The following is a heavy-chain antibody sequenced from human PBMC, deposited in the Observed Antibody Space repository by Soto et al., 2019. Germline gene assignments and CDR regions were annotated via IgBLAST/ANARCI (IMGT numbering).Heavy chain of an antibody. CDR1: GFTFSSYA. D-gene: IGHD1-20*01. V-gene: IGHV3-23*01. CDR2: ISGSGGST. CDR3: ANAEVITGTSFDY. J-gene: IGHJ4*02. Sequence: GGSLRLSCAASGFTFSSYAMSWVRQAPGKGLEWVSAISGSGGSTYYADSVKGRFTISRDNSKNTLYLQMNSLRAEDTAVYYCANAEVITGTSFDYWGQGTLVTVSS.